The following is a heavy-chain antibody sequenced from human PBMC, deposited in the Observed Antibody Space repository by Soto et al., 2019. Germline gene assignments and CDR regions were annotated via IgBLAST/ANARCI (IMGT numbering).Heavy chain of an antibody. CDR1: GYTCTIYW. Sequence: ESLKISCQVAGYTCTIYWIGWVRQMPGKGLEWMGIIYPSDSDTRYSPSFQGQVTISADQSINTAYLQWDSLKASDTAIYYCARPANTVADHFDLWGQGTPVTVS. D-gene: IGHD4-17*01. CDR2: IYPSDSDT. V-gene: IGHV5-51*01. CDR3: ARPANTVADHFDL. J-gene: IGHJ4*02.